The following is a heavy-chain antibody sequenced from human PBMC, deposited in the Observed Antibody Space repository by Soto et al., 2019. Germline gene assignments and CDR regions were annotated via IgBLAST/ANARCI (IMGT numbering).Heavy chain of an antibody. V-gene: IGHV3-23*01. CDR2: ISGSGGST. D-gene: IGHD6-13*01. CDR3: ARSIAAADNHYFDY. CDR1: GFTFSSYA. J-gene: IGHJ4*02. Sequence: GGSLRLSCAASGFTFSSYAMSWVRQAPGKGLEWVSAISGSGGSTYYADSVKGRFTISRDNSKNTLYLQMNSLRAEDTAVYYCARSIAAADNHYFDYWGQGTLVTVSS.